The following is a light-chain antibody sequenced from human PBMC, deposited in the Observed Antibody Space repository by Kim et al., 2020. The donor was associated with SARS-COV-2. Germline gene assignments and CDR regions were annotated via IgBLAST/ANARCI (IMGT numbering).Light chain of an antibody. CDR2: DTS. V-gene: IGKV3-15*01. CDR1: QSVRHN. Sequence: EIVMTQSPATLSVSPGERATLSCRASQSVRHNLAWYQQKPGQAPRLLIYDTSSRATGIPARFSGSGSETDFTLTISSLQSEDFAVYYCQQYDNWSGTFGGGTKVDSK. J-gene: IGKJ4*01. CDR3: QQYDNWSGT.